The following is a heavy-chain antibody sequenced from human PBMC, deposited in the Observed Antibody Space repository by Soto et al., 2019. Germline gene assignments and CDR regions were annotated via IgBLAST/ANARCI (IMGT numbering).Heavy chain of an antibody. J-gene: IGHJ5*02. CDR1: GGSFSGYY. D-gene: IGHD3-16*01. Sequence: SETLSLTCAVYGGSFSGYYWSWIRQPPGKGLEWIGEINHSGSTNYNPSLKSRVTISVDTSKNQFSLKLSSVTAADTAVYYCARGLKHQTGNWFDPWGQGTLVTVSS. V-gene: IGHV4-34*01. CDR3: ARGLKHQTGNWFDP. CDR2: INHSGST.